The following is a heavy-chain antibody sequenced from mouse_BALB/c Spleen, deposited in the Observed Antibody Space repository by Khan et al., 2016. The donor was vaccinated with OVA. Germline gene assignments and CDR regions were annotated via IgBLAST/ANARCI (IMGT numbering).Heavy chain of an antibody. V-gene: IGHV3-2*02. J-gene: IGHJ4*01. CDR1: GYSITSNYA. D-gene: IGHD1-1*01. CDR3: ARGNYYGYAMDY. Sequence: EVQLVESGPGLVKPSQSLSLTCTVTGYSITSNYARNWIRQFRGNKLGWMGYISFSGTTTYNPSLKSRITITGDKSNNQFFLQLNSVTTEDAATYYCARGNYYGYAMDYWGQGTSVTVSA. CDR2: ISFSGTT.